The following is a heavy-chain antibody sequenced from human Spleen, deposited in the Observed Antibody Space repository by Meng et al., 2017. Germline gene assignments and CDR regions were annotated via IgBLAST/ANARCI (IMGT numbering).Heavy chain of an antibody. J-gene: IGHJ4*02. CDR2: IIPIFGTG. CDR1: GGTFGCYA. D-gene: IGHD6-19*01. V-gene: IGHV1-69*06. Sequence: GEVVEFGAEVKKAGSSVKVSCKASGGTFGCYAISWVRQAPGQGLEWMGGIIPIFGTGIFAQKLQGRVTITADKSTSTAYMELSSLRSEDTAVYYCNEAVAGIWGQGTLVTVSS. CDR3: NEAVAGI.